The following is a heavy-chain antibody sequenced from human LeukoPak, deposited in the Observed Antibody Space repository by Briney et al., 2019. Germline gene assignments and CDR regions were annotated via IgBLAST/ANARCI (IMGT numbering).Heavy chain of an antibody. Sequence: GASVKVSCKASGYTFTSYGISWVRQAPGQGLEWMGWMNPNSGNTGYAQKFQGRVTMTRNTSISTAYMELSSLRSEDTAVYYCARGSEYYGSGSQGGPMFDYWGQGTLVTVSS. CDR3: ARGSEYYGSGSQGGPMFDY. J-gene: IGHJ4*02. D-gene: IGHD3-10*01. CDR1: GYTFTSYG. V-gene: IGHV1-8*02. CDR2: MNPNSGNT.